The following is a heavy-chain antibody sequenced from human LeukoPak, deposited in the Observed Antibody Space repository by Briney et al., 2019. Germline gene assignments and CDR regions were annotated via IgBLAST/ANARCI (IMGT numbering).Heavy chain of an antibody. V-gene: IGHV4-4*02. CDR2: IYHSGIT. CDR1: GGSISSSNW. CDR3: ARDHGSGYDYDAFDI. J-gene: IGHJ3*02. D-gene: IGHD5-12*01. Sequence: SGTLSLTSAVSGGSISSSNWWSWVRQPPGKGLEWIGEIYHSGITNYNPSLKSRVTISVDKSKNQFSLNLSSVTAADTAVYYCARDHGSGYDYDAFDIWGQGTMVTVSS.